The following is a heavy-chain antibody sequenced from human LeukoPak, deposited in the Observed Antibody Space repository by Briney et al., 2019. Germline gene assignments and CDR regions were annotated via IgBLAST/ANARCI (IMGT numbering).Heavy chain of an antibody. CDR3: AKCLGIAAAGVDY. J-gene: IGHJ4*02. CDR2: ISYDGSSK. V-gene: IGHV3-30-3*02. D-gene: IGHD6-13*01. CDR1: GFTFSSYA. Sequence: PGGSLRLSCAASGFTFSSYAMHWVRQAPGKGLEWVAVISYDGSSKYYADSVKGRFTISRDNSKNTLYLQMNSLRAEDTAVYYCAKCLGIAAAGVDYWGQGTLVTVSS.